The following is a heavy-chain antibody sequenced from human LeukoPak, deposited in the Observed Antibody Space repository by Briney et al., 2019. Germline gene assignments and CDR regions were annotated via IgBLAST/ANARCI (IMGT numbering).Heavy chain of an antibody. Sequence: GGSLRLSCAASGFTVSSNYMTWVRQAPGKGLEWVSIIYRGGTTYYADSVKGRFTISRDNSKNTLYLQMNSLRAEDTAVYYCARDLPAQIISGNFQHWGQGTLVTVSS. J-gene: IGHJ1*01. CDR3: ARDLPAQIISGNFQH. CDR1: GFTVSSNY. D-gene: IGHD2-15*01. CDR2: IYRGGTT. V-gene: IGHV3-66*01.